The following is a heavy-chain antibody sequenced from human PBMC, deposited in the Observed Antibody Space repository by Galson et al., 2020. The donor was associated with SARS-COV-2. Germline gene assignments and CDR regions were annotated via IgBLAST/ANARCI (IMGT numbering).Heavy chain of an antibody. J-gene: IGHJ5*02. CDR3: ARQSIAIELWLEGGDWFDP. Sequence: SETLSLTCIVSGGSVTRRSYFWGWIRQPPGKGLEWIGSSHYSGKIFYTPSLRSRVTISVDTSKNQFSLRLNSVTAADTAVYYCARQSIAIELWLEGGDWFDPWGQGTLVTVSS. D-gene: IGHD3-9*01. V-gene: IGHV4-39*01. CDR1: GGSVTRRSYF. CDR2: SHYSGKI.